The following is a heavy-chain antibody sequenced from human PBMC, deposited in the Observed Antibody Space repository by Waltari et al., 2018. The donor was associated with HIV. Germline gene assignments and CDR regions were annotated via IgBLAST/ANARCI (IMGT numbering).Heavy chain of an antibody. CDR1: GGSISSYY. V-gene: IGHV4-59*01. Sequence: QVQLQESGPGLVKPSETLSLTCTVSGGSISSYYWSWIRQPPGKGLEWIGYIYYSGSTNYNPSLKSRVTISVDTSKNQFSLKLSSVTAAETAVYYCARDYYDSSGSSYGMDVWGQGTTVTVSS. CDR2: IYYSGST. J-gene: IGHJ6*02. CDR3: ARDYYDSSGSSYGMDV. D-gene: IGHD3-22*01.